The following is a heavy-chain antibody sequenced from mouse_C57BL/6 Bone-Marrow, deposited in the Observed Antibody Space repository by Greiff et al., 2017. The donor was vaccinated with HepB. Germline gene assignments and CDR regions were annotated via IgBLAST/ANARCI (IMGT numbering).Heavy chain of an antibody. J-gene: IGHJ2*01. D-gene: IGHD1-1*01. CDR1: GFNIQNTY. CDR3: ARQVTTGDYFDY. CDR2: IDPANGNT. V-gene: IGHV14-3*01. Sequence: VQLKESVAELVRPGASVKLSCTASGFNIQNTYMHWVKQRPEQGLEWIGRIDPANGNTKYAPKFQGKATITADTSSHTAYLQLSSLTSEDTAIYYCARQVTTGDYFDYWGQGTTLTVSS.